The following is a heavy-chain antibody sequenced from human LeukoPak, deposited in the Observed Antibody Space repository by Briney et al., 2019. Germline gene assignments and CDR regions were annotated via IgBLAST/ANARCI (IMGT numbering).Heavy chain of an antibody. D-gene: IGHD3-22*01. V-gene: IGHV3-23*01. CDR2: ISGSGGST. CDR1: GFTFSSYA. Sequence: QPGGSLRLSCAASGFTFSSYAMSWVRQAPRKGLEWVSAISGSGGSTYYADSVKGRFTISRDNAKNTLSLQMDSLGTEDTAVYYCARELGVGVIGDAFDMWGQGTMVTVSS. CDR3: ARELGVGVIGDAFDM. J-gene: IGHJ3*02.